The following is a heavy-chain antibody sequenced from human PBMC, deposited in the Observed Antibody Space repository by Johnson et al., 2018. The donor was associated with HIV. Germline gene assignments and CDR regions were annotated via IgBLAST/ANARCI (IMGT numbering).Heavy chain of an antibody. V-gene: IGHV3-66*01. CDR1: GFTVSSNY. CDR3: ARENWGQRMNAFDI. D-gene: IGHD7-27*01. CDR2: IYSDGST. Sequence: VQLVESGGGVVQPGRSLRLSCAASGFTVSSNYMNWVRQAPGKGLEWVSVIYSDGSTYYADSVQGRFTVSRDNSKNTLYLQMNSLRAEDTAVYYCARENWGQRMNAFDIWGQGTMVTVSS. J-gene: IGHJ3*02.